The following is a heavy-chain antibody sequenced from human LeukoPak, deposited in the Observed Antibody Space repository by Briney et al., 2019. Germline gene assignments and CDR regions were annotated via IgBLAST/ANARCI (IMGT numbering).Heavy chain of an antibody. CDR2: IVVGSGNT. D-gene: IGHD3-9*01. Sequence: SVKVSCKASGFTFTSSAMQWVRQARGQRLEWIGWIVVGSGNTNYAQKFQERVTITRDMSTSTAYMELSSLRSEDTAVYYCARDYDILTGSPFDYWGQGTLVTVSS. CDR1: GFTFTSSA. CDR3: ARDYDILTGSPFDY. J-gene: IGHJ4*02. V-gene: IGHV1-58*02.